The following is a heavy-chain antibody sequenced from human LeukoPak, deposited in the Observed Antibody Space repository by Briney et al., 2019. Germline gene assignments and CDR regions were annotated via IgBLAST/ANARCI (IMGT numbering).Heavy chain of an antibody. V-gene: IGHV4-59*12. Sequence: SETLSLTCTVSGGSISSYYWSWIRQPPGKGLEWIGYIYYSGSTNYNPSLKSRVTISVDTSKNQFSLKLSSVTAADTAVYYCARDYSGYGYYFDYWGQGTLVTVSS. J-gene: IGHJ4*02. CDR2: IYYSGST. D-gene: IGHD5-12*01. CDR3: ARDYSGYGYYFDY. CDR1: GGSISSYY.